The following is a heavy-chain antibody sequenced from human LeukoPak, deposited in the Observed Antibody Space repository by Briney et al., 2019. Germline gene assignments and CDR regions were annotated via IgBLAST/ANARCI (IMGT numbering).Heavy chain of an antibody. CDR1: GYTFTDHY. CDR2: VDPEDGKT. J-gene: IGHJ4*02. V-gene: IGHV1-69-2*01. Sequence: ASVKISCMVSGYTFTDHYLHWVQQAPGKGLEWVGLVDPEDGKTTYAEKFQGRVTITADTSTATAYMELSSLRSEDTAVYYCATGIIATTRVDYWGQGTLVTVSS. CDR3: ATGIIATTRVDY. D-gene: IGHD5-12*01.